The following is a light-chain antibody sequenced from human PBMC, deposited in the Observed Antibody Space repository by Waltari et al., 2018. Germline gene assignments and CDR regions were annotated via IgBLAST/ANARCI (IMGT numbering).Light chain of an antibody. J-gene: IGLJ2*01. CDR2: GDG. CDR1: SSNIGAGYD. Sequence: QSVLTQPPSVSGAPGQRITISCTGSSSNIGAGYDVHWYQQFPGTAPKLLIFGDGNRPSGVPDRFSGSKSGTSASLAITGLQAEDEADYYCQSFDSSLIADVIFGGGTKLTVL. V-gene: IGLV1-40*01. CDR3: QSFDSSLIADVI.